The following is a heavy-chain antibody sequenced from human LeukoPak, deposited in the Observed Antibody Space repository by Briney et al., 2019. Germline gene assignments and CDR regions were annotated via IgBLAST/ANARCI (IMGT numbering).Heavy chain of an antibody. V-gene: IGHV3-64*01. CDR2: IDNIGDST. CDR1: GFAFNSYA. CDR3: ARADCSSSGCHTVSY. Sequence: GGSLRLSCAAFGFAFNSYAMQWVRQAPGKGLEYVSVIDNIGDSTYYANSVKGRFTISRDNSKNMLYLQMDSLRAEDMAVYYCARADCSSSGCHTVSYWGQGTLVTVSS. J-gene: IGHJ4*02. D-gene: IGHD2-2*02.